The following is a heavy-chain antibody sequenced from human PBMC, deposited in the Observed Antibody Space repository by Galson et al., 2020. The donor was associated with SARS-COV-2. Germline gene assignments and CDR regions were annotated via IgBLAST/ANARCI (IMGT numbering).Heavy chain of an antibody. J-gene: IGHJ6*02. CDR1: GYTFTSYG. D-gene: IGHD2-15*01. V-gene: IGHV1-18*01. CDR2: ISAYNGNT. CDR3: ARERYCSGGSCYSYYGMDV. Sequence: ASVKVSCQASGYTFTSYGLSWVRQAPGQGLEWMGWISAYNGNTHYAQKLQGRVTMTTDTSTSTAYTELRSLRSDDTAVYYCARERYCSGGSCYSYYGMDVWGQGTTVTVSS.